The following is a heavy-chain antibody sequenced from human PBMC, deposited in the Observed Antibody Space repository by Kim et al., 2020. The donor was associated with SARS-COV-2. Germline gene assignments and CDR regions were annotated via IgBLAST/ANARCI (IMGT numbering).Heavy chain of an antibody. J-gene: IGHJ4*02. D-gene: IGHD3-3*01. V-gene: IGHV3-9*01. Sequence: GRFTITRDNAKNSLYLQMNSLRAEDTALYYCAEDYQKTIFGVVIWYYFDYWGQGTLVTVSS. CDR3: AEDYQKTIFGVVIWYYFDY.